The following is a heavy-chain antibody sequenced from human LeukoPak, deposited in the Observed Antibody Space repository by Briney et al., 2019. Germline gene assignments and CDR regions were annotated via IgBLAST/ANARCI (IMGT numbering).Heavy chain of an antibody. V-gene: IGHV1-2*02. J-gene: IGHJ4*02. CDR2: IYSNSGGT. Sequence: GASVKVSCKASGYTFTGYYMHWVRQAPGQGLEWMGWIYSNSGGTNYAQKFQGRVTMTRDTSISTAYMELSRLRSDDTAVYYCARGTLRVDTPMVSGLGDYWGQGTLVTVSS. CDR1: GYTFTGYY. D-gene: IGHD5-18*01. CDR3: ARGTLRVDTPMVSGLGDY.